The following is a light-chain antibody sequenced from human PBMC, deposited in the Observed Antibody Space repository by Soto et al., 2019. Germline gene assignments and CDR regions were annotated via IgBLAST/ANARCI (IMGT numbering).Light chain of an antibody. CDR3: QEYNNWHPIT. Sequence: EIVMTQSPATLSVSPGERATLSCRASQSISSKLAWYQQKPGQAPRLLIYGASTRATGIPARFSGSGSGTEFTLTITSLQSEDFAVYYRQEYNNWHPITFGGGTKVDIK. J-gene: IGKJ4*01. V-gene: IGKV3-15*01. CDR2: GAS. CDR1: QSISSK.